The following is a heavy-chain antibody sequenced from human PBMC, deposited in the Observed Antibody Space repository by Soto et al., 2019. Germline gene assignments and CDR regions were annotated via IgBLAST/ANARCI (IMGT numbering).Heavy chain of an antibody. V-gene: IGHV4-30-4*01. J-gene: IGHJ6*02. D-gene: IGHD3-16*01. CDR3: ARVPSPFDYYYAMDV. CDR1: GDSISSGKKS. Sequence: PSETLSLTRTVSGDSISSGKKSWSWIRQPPGKGLEWIGYIFSSGTTYYNPSLKSRPTMSLDASQNQFSLKLNSLTDADTAVYFCARVPSPFDYYYAMDVWGQGTTVTVSS. CDR2: IFSSGTT.